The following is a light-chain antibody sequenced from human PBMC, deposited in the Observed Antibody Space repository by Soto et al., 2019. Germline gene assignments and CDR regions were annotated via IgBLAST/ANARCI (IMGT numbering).Light chain of an antibody. Sequence: QSALTHPPSASGTPGQSVTIPCTGTSSDVGDDNYVSWYQQHPGKAPKLLIYEVSRRPSGVPARFSGSKSGNTASLTVSGLQAEDEADYYCSSNAGSNNLVFGGGTKLTVL. V-gene: IGLV2-8*01. CDR3: SSNAGSNNLV. J-gene: IGLJ2*01. CDR1: SSDVGDDNY. CDR2: EVS.